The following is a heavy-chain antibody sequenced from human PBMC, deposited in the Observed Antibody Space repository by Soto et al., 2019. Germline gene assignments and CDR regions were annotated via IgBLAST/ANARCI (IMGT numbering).Heavy chain of an antibody. CDR1: GFTFSSYA. J-gene: IGHJ6*03. CDR3: ANLLEWFHTHYYYYYMDV. V-gene: IGHV3-23*01. D-gene: IGHD3-3*01. Sequence: EVQLLESGGGLVQPGGSMRLSCAASGFTFSSYAMSWVRQAPRKGLEWVSAISGSGGSTYYAVSVTGRFTISRDNSKNTLYLQMNSLIAEDTAVYYGANLLEWFHTHYYYYYMDVWGKGTTVTVSS. CDR2: ISGSGGST.